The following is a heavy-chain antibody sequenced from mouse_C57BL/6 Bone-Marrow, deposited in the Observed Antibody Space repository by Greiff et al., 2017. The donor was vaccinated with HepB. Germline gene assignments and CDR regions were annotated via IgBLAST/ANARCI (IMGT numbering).Heavy chain of an antibody. CDR1: GFTFSSYA. D-gene: IGHD1-1*02. V-gene: IGHV5-9-1*02. CDR3: TRGGLWFAY. J-gene: IGHJ3*01. Sequence: EVKVVESGEGLVKPGGSLKLSCAASGFTFSSYAMSWVRQTPEKRLAWVAYISSGGDYIYYADTVKGRFPISRDNARNTLYLQMSSLKSEDTAMYYCTRGGLWFAYWGQGTLVTVSA. CDR2: ISSGGDYI.